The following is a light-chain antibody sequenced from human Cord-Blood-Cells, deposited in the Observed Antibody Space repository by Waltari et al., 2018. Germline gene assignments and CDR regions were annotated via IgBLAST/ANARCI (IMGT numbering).Light chain of an antibody. J-gene: IGKJ4*01. Sequence: AIRMTQSPSSLSASTGDRVTITCRASQGISSYLAWYQQKPGKAPKLLIYAASTLQSGVPPRFSGSGSGTDFTLTLSCLQSEDFATYYCQQYYSYPLTFGGGTKVEIK. V-gene: IGKV1-8*01. CDR2: AAS. CDR1: QGISSY. CDR3: QQYYSYPLT.